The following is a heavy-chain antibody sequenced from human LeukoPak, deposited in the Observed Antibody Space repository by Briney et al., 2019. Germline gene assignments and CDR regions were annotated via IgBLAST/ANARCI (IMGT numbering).Heavy chain of an antibody. Sequence: SETLSLTCSVSGSSISRHYWTWIRQSPGKGLEWIGYTHFSGSSNYNPSLKSRATTSLDRAKNQISLTLTSVTAADTAVYFCARAKAAGSYDFWGQGTLVTVSS. CDR1: GSSISRHY. D-gene: IGHD6-13*01. CDR2: THFSGSS. J-gene: IGHJ4*02. V-gene: IGHV4-59*11. CDR3: ARAKAAGSYDF.